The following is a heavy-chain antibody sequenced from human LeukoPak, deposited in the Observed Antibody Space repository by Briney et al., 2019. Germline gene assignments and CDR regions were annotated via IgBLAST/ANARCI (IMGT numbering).Heavy chain of an antibody. CDR2: FIPAFNTA. V-gene: IGHV1-69*05. Sequence: SVKVSCKASGDTFDTYTISWVRQIPGQGLEWMGGFIPAFNTAHYARKFQGRVTITMDASTTTDFMEMSSLRFEDTAVYYCVGDKGLTGDTCAFDIWGQGTMVTVSS. CDR1: GDTFDTYT. D-gene: IGHD7-27*01. CDR3: VGDKGLTGDTCAFDI. J-gene: IGHJ3*02.